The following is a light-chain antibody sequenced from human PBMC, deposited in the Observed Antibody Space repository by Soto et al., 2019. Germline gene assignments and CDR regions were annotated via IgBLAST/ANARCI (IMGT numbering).Light chain of an antibody. V-gene: IGLV2-14*02. J-gene: IGLJ1*01. CDR1: SSDVGSYNA. Sequence: QSALTQPASVSGSPGQSITISCTGTSSDVGSYNAVSWYQQHPGKAPKLMIYEATRRPSGVSNRFSGSKSGNTASLTISGLQAEDEADYHCSSYSSSGTLFVFGTGTKLTVL. CDR2: EAT. CDR3: SSYSSSGTLFV.